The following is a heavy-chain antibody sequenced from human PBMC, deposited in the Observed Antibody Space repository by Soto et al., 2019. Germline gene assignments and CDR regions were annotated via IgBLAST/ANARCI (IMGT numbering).Heavy chain of an antibody. D-gene: IGHD1-1*01. V-gene: IGHV4-34*01. CDR3: ERGLETGTTLAFDI. J-gene: IGHJ3*02. CDR2: INHSGST. Sequence: QVQLQQWGAGLLKPSETLSLTCAVYGGSFSGYYWSWIRQPPGKGLEWSGEINHSGSTNYNPSLKSRVTISVDTSKNQFSLKRRSVTAADTAVSYCERGLETGTTLAFDIWGQGTMVTVSS. CDR1: GGSFSGYY.